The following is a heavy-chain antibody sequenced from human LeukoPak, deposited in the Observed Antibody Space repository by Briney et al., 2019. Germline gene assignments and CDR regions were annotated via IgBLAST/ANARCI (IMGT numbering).Heavy chain of an antibody. Sequence: GGSLRLSCAASGFTFSSYEMNWVRQAPGKGLEWVSGISWNSGSIGYADSVKGRFTISRDNAKNSLYLQMNSLRAEDTALYYCAKDISYSSSWVDYWGQGTLVTVSS. V-gene: IGHV3-9*01. CDR2: ISWNSGSI. CDR1: GFTFSSYE. CDR3: AKDISYSSSWVDY. D-gene: IGHD6-13*01. J-gene: IGHJ4*02.